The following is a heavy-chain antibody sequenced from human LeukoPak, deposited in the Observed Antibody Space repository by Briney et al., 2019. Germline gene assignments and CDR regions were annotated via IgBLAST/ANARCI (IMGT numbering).Heavy chain of an antibody. CDR2: ISYDGSNY. V-gene: IGHV3-30-3*01. J-gene: IGHJ4*02. Sequence: GRSLKLSCAASGFTFSSYAMHWVRQAPGKGLEWVSVISYDGSNYYYADSVKGRFTISRDNSKNTLYLQMNSLRAEDTAVYYCAREASGNRGYNYGDYWGQGTLVTVSS. CDR3: AREASGNRGYNYGDY. D-gene: IGHD5-18*01. CDR1: GFTFSSYA.